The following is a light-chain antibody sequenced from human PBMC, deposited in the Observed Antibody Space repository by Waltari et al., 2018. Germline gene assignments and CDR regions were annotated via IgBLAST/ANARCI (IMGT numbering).Light chain of an antibody. CDR2: SNE. CDR1: SSNLGKNT. CDR3: AAWDDSLNCWV. Sequence: QSVLTQPPSASGTPGQRVSISCSGRSSNLGKNTINWYQQVPGRAPKPLIYSNERRPSGVPDGFSAANFGTSGSLASSVVQAEDEADYYGAAWDDSLNCWVFGGGTKLTVL. V-gene: IGLV1-44*01. J-gene: IGLJ3*02.